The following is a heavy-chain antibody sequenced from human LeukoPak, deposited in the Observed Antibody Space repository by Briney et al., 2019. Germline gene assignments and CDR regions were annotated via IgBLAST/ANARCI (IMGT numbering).Heavy chain of an antibody. Sequence: SETLSLTCAVYGGSFSGYYWSWIRQPPGKGLEWIGEINHSGSTNYNPSLKSRVTISVDTSKNQFSLKLSSVTAADTAVYYCARRQGGLWSGYHGRHWFDPWGQGTLVTVSS. J-gene: IGHJ5*02. D-gene: IGHD3-3*01. CDR3: ARRQGGLWSGYHGRHWFDP. CDR1: GGSFSGYY. V-gene: IGHV4-34*01. CDR2: INHSGST.